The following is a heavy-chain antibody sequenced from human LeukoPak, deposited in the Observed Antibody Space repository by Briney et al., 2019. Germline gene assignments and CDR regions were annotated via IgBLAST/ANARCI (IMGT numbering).Heavy chain of an antibody. CDR3: ARGGKSSSWLNAFDI. D-gene: IGHD6-13*01. CDR1: GGSISSYY. V-gene: IGHV4-59*01. J-gene: IGHJ3*02. CDR2: IYYSGST. Sequence: PSETLSLTCTVPGGSISSYYWSWIRQPPGKGLEWIGYIYYSGSTNYNLSLKSRVTISVDTSKNQFSLKLSSVTAADTAVYYCARGGKSSSWLNAFDIWGQGTMVTVSS.